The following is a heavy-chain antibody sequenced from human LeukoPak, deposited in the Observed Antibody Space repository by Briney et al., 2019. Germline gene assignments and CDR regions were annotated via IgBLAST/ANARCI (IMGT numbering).Heavy chain of an antibody. Sequence: SETLSLTCTVSGGPISSYYWSRIRQPPGKGLEWIGYIYYSGSTNYNPSLKSRVTISVDTSKNQFSLKLSSVTAADTAMYYCARDCSTTSCYETGWFDPWGQGTLVTVSS. CDR1: GGPISSYY. CDR2: IYYSGST. D-gene: IGHD2-2*01. J-gene: IGHJ5*02. V-gene: IGHV4-59*01. CDR3: ARDCSTTSCYETGWFDP.